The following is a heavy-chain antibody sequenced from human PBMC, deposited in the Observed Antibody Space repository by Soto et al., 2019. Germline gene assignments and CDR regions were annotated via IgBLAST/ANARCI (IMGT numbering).Heavy chain of an antibody. Sequence: EVQLVESGGGLVQPGGSLRLSCAASGFTFSSYDMHWVRQATGKGLEWVSAIGTAGDTYYPGSVKGRFTISRENAKNSLYLQMNSLRAGDTAVYYCARGIGDYYDSSGYYYGWFDPWGQGTLVTVSS. J-gene: IGHJ5*02. CDR2: IGTAGDT. D-gene: IGHD3-22*01. CDR1: GFTFSSYD. V-gene: IGHV3-13*01. CDR3: ARGIGDYYDSSGYYYGWFDP.